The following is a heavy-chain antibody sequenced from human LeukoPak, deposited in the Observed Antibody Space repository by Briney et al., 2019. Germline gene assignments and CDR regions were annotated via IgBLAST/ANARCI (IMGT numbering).Heavy chain of an antibody. J-gene: IGHJ4*02. CDR3: ARDAPGPDDSSGYPLYYFDY. D-gene: IGHD3-22*01. Sequence: SETLSLTCTVSGVSISSGDYYWSWIRQPPGKGLEWIGYIYYSGSTYYNPSLKSRVTISVDTSKNQFSLKLSSVTAADTAVYYCARDAPGPDDSSGYPLYYFDYWGQGTLVTVSS. CDR1: GVSISSGDYY. V-gene: IGHV4-30-4*01. CDR2: IYYSGST.